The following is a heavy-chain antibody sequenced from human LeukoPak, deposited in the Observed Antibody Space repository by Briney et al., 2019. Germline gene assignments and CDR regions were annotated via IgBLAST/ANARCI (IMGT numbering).Heavy chain of an antibody. V-gene: IGHV1-69*04. Sequence: SSVTVSCKASGGTFINYAISGVGPAPGKGRDWMGRIIPILGMANYAQKLRDGVTNTPDKSTSTAYMELSNLRSEDTAVYYGARGSMTTVGTENSSDPWGQGTLVTVSS. CDR3: ARGSMTTVGTENSSDP. CDR1: GGTFINYA. CDR2: IIPILGMA. D-gene: IGHD4-23*01. J-gene: IGHJ5*02.